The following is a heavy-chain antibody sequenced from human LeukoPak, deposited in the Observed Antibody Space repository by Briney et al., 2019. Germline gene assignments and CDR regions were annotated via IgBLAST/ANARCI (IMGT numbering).Heavy chain of an antibody. CDR3: AKDRQWLAWAFDY. CDR1: GFTFSNYW. D-gene: IGHD6-19*01. V-gene: IGHV3-30*18. J-gene: IGHJ4*02. Sequence: GGSLRLSCAASGFTFSNYWMRWVRQAPGKGLEWVAVISYDGSNKYYADSVKGRFTISRDNSKNTLYLQMNSLRAEDTAVYYCAKDRQWLAWAFDYWGQGTLVTVSS. CDR2: ISYDGSNK.